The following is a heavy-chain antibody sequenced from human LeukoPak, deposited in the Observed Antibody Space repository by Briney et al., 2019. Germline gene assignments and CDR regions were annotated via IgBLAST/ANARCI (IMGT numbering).Heavy chain of an antibody. CDR2: IIPILGIA. CDR1: GGTFSSYA. CDR3: ARPMVRGVILDY. Sequence: ASVKVSCKASGGTFSSYAISWVRQAPGQGLEWMGRIIPILGIANYAQKFQGRVTITADKSTSTAYMELSSLRSEDTAVYYCARPMVRGVILDYWGQGTLVTVSS. D-gene: IGHD3-10*01. V-gene: IGHV1-69*04. J-gene: IGHJ4*02.